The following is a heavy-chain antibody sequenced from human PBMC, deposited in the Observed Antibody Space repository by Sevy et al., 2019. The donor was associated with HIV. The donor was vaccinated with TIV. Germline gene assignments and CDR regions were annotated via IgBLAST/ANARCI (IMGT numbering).Heavy chain of an antibody. Sequence: GGSLRLSCVASDLRNYWMHWVRQGPGKGLVWVSRMNQDGNIIHYADSVKGRLLISRDNARNTLYLQMNSLRADDTAVYYCVRDFNGYSDYWGQGTLVTVSS. CDR1: DLRNYW. J-gene: IGHJ4*02. D-gene: IGHD3-22*01. CDR2: MNQDGNII. CDR3: VRDFNGYSDY. V-gene: IGHV3-74*01.